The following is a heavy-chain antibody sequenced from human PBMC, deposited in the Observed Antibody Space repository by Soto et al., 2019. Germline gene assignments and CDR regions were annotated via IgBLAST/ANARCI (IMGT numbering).Heavy chain of an antibody. CDR1: GFTFSSYA. Sequence: GGSLRLSCAASGFTFSSYAMSWVRQAPGKGLEWVSAISGSGGSTYYADSVKGRFTISRDNSKNTLYLQMNSLRAEDTAVYYCAKRSGYCSGGRCFHYYYMDVWGKGTTVTVSS. D-gene: IGHD2-15*01. CDR2: ISGSGGST. CDR3: AKRSGYCSGGRCFHYYYMDV. V-gene: IGHV3-23*01. J-gene: IGHJ6*03.